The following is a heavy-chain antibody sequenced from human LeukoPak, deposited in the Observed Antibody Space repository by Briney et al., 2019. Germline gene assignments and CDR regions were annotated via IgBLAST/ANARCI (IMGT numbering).Heavy chain of an antibody. CDR2: INPNSGGT. V-gene: IGHV1-2*02. Sequence: ASVKVSCKASGYTFTGYYMHWVRQAPGQGLEWMGWINPNSGGTNYAQKFQGRVTMTRDTSISTAYMELSRLGSDDTAVYYCARVRDRITMVRGVIMLDYWGQGTLVTVSS. D-gene: IGHD3-10*01. J-gene: IGHJ4*02. CDR3: ARVRDRITMVRGVIMLDY. CDR1: GYTFTGYY.